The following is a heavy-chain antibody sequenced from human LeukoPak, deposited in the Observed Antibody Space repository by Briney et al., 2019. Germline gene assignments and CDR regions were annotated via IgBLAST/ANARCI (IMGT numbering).Heavy chain of an antibody. CDR3: AKDYCSGGSSYFGGYYGMDV. CDR1: GFTFSSYG. V-gene: IGHV3-30*18. Sequence: GGNLRLSCAASGFTFSSYGMHWVRQAQGKGLEWVAVLTYDGSNKYYADSVRGRFTISRANSKTTMYLQMNSQRAEDTAVYYCAKDYCSGGSSYFGGYYGMDVWGKGTTVTVSS. J-gene: IGHJ6*04. CDR2: LTYDGSNK. D-gene: IGHD2-15*01.